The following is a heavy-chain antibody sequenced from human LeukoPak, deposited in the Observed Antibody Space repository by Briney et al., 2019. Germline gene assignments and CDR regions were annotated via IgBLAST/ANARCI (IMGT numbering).Heavy chain of an antibody. D-gene: IGHD3-10*01. J-gene: IGHJ4*02. CDR3: ARVTVYGSGSYYPVFPRFFDY. CDR2: IYYSGST. CDR1: GGSISSYY. V-gene: IGHV4-59*12. Sequence: SETLSLTCTVSGGSISSYYWSWIRQPPGKGLEWIGDIYYSGSTNYNPSLKSRVTISVDTSKNQFSLKLSSVTAADTAVYYCARVTVYGSGSYYPVFPRFFDYWGQGTLVTVSS.